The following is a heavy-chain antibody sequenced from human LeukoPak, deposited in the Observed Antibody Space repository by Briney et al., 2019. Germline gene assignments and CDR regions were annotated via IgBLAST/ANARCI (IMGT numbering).Heavy chain of an antibody. V-gene: IGHV4-34*01. CDR3: ARVGITGTTS. J-gene: IGHJ4*02. Sequence: SETLSLTCAVCGGSFSGYYWSWIRQPPGKGLEWIGEINHSGSTNYNPSLKSRVTISVDTSKNQFSLKLSSVTAADTAVYYCARVGITGTTSWGQGTLVTVSS. D-gene: IGHD1-7*01. CDR2: INHSGST. CDR1: GGSFSGYY.